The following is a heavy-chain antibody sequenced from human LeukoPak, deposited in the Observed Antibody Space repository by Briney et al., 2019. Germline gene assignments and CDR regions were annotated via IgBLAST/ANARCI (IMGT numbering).Heavy chain of an antibody. Sequence: GGSLRLSCAASGFRFGSYWMTWVRQAPGKGLEWVAHIKEDGSAENYVDSVKGRFTISRDDAKNMMFLQMNSLRADDTAVYYCVRDFRSADYWGQGILVTVSS. J-gene: IGHJ4*02. CDR2: IKEDGSAE. V-gene: IGHV3-7*01. CDR3: VRDFRSADY. CDR1: GFRFGSYW.